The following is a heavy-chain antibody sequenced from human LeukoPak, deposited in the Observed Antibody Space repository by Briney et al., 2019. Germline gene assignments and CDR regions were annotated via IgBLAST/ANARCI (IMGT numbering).Heavy chain of an antibody. J-gene: IGHJ4*02. V-gene: IGHV1-2*02. D-gene: IGHD5-12*01. CDR1: GYTFTGYY. Sequence: ASVKVSCTASGYTFTGYYMHWVRQAPGQGLEWMGWINPNSGGTNYAQKFQGRVTMTRDTSISTAYMELSRLRSDDTAVYYCAWTIGYGGYETRFDYWGQGTLVTVSS. CDR2: INPNSGGT. CDR3: AWTIGYGGYETRFDY.